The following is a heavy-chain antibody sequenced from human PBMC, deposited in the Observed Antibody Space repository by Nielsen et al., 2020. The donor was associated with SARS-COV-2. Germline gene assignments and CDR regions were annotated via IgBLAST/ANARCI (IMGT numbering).Heavy chain of an antibody. CDR2: IIPIFGTA. D-gene: IGHD4-11*01. CDR1: GGTFSSYA. Sequence: SVKVSCKASGGTFSSYAISWVRQAPGQGLEWMGGIIPIFGTANYAQKFQGRVTITADESTSTAYMELRSLRSDDTAVYYCARDPVTTIGYYYYYYMDVWGKGTTVTVSS. J-gene: IGHJ6*03. V-gene: IGHV1-69*13. CDR3: ARDPVTTIGYYYYYYMDV.